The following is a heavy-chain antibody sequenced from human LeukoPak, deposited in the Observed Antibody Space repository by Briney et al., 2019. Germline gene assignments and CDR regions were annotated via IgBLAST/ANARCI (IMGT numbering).Heavy chain of an antibody. Sequence: PGGSLRLSCAASGFTFSDYYMSWIRRAPGKGLEWVSYISSSGSTIYYADSVRGRFTISRDNAKNSLYLQMNSLRAEDTAVYYCASEHLSTIFGVVRGFEYWGQGTLVTVSS. D-gene: IGHD3-3*01. J-gene: IGHJ4*02. V-gene: IGHV3-11*04. CDR1: GFTFSDYY. CDR2: ISSSGSTI. CDR3: ASEHLSTIFGVVRGFEY.